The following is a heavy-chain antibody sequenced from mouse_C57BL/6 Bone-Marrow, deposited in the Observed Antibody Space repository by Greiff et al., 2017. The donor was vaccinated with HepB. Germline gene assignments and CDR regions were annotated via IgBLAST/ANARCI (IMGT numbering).Heavy chain of an antibody. Sequence: QVQLQQSGAELVRPGTSVKVSCKASGYAFTNYLIEWVKQRPGQGLEWIGVINPGSGGTNYNEKFKGKATLTADKSSSTAYMQLSSLTSEDSAIYFCARRRQLRLLDFYFDYWGQGTTLTVSS. V-gene: IGHV1-54*01. CDR2: INPGSGGT. CDR1: GYAFTNYL. D-gene: IGHD3-2*02. J-gene: IGHJ2*01. CDR3: ARRRQLRLLDFYFDY.